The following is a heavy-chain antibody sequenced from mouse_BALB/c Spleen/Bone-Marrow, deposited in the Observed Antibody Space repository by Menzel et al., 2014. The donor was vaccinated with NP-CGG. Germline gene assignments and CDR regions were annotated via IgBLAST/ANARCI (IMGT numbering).Heavy chain of an antibody. V-gene: IGHV1S132*01. CDR2: IFPGTGTT. CDR1: GYTFTNYW. Sequence: VQLQESGAELVKPGASVKLPCKTSGYTFTNYWIQWVKQRPGQGLGWIGEIFPGTGTTYYNEKFKGKATLTIDTSSSTAYMQLSSLTSEDSAVYFCARHYYGSSDAMDYWGQGTSVTVSS. CDR3: ARHYYGSSDAMDY. J-gene: IGHJ4*01. D-gene: IGHD1-1*01.